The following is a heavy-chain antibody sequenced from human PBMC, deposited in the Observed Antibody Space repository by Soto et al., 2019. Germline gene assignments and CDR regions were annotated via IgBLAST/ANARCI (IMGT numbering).Heavy chain of an antibody. CDR2: IHPNSGDT. CDR1: GYTFTDHY. CDR3: ASDLSRQSCKGFDP. V-gene: IGHV1-2*02. D-gene: IGHD2-8*01. Sequence: QVQLVQSGAEVKEPGASVKVSCRTSGYTFTDHYINWVRQAPGQGPEYMGWIHPNSGDTKYTQRFQGRVTMTRDTCISTAYMELRRLTSDDTAVYYCASDLSRQSCKGFDPWGQGTLVTVSS. J-gene: IGHJ5*02.